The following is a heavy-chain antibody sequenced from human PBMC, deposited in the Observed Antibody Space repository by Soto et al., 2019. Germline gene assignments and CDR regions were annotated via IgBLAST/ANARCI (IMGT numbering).Heavy chain of an antibody. V-gene: IGHV3-7*03. J-gene: IGHJ4*02. D-gene: IGHD3-10*01. CDR1: GFTFTTYW. CDR3: VRGGHGSGSYLGSY. Sequence: GGSLRLSCVASGFTFTTYWMSWVRQAPGKGLEWVANIRQDGGAQYYVDSVKGRFTISRDNAKNSVYLQMDSLRAEDTAVYYCVRGGHGSGSYLGSYWGQGSLVTVSS. CDR2: IRQDGGAQ.